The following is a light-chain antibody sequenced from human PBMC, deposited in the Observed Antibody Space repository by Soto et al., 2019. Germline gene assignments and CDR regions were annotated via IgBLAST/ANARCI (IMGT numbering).Light chain of an antibody. J-gene: IGKJ5*01. Sequence: DIHMTQSPSTLSASVGHIFTITCRASQSISNWLAWYQQKPGKAPKLLIYDASSLESGVPSRLSGSGSGTEFTLTISSLPPDDFATYYCQQYNSLHTFGQGTRLEIK. V-gene: IGKV1-5*01. CDR3: QQYNSLHT. CDR2: DAS. CDR1: QSISNW.